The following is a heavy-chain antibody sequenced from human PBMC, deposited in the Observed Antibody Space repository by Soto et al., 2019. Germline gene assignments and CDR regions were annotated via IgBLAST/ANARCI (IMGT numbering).Heavy chain of an antibody. CDR1: GFTFSSYG. D-gene: IGHD1-26*01. Sequence: QVQLVESGGGVVQPGRSLRLSCAASGFTFSSYGMHWVRQAPGKGLEWVAVISYDGSNKYYADSVKGRFTISRDNSKNTLYLQMNSLRAEDTAVYYCAKDVYSGSTLDYWGQGTLVTVSS. CDR3: AKDVYSGSTLDY. V-gene: IGHV3-30*18. J-gene: IGHJ4*02. CDR2: ISYDGSNK.